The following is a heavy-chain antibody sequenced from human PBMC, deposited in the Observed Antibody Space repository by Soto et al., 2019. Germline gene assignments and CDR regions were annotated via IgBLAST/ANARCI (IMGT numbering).Heavy chain of an antibody. CDR1: GFSLSTSCVG. V-gene: IGHV2-5*02. CDR3: VQQELNNNNYDFHL. Sequence: QITLKESGPKLVNPTQTLTLTCTVSGFSLSTSCVGVGWVRQPPGKALEWLTLIYWDDDKRYSPSLKSRHSIPKETSKNQVVFTMTNMDPMDTATYYCVQQELNNNNYDFHLWGRGTLVTVSS. D-gene: IGHD4-4*01. J-gene: IGHJ2*01. CDR2: IYWDDDK.